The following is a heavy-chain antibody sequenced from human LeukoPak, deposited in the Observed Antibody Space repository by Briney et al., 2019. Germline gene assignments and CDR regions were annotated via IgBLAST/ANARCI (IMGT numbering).Heavy chain of an antibody. CDR1: GFTFSNYW. V-gene: IGHV3-23*01. J-gene: IGHJ6*02. Sequence: GGSLRLSCAASGFTFSNYWMTWVRQAPGKGLEWVSTIGGRGGSTDYADSVKGRFTISRDNSKNTLYLQMNSLRADDTAVYYCARDVIGNNFYGMDVWGQGTTVTVSS. CDR3: ARDVIGNNFYGMDV. CDR2: IGGRGGST. D-gene: IGHD1/OR15-1a*01.